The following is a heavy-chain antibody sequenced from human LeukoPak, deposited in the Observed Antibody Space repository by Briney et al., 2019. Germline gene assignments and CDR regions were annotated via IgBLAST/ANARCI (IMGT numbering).Heavy chain of an antibody. J-gene: IGHJ6*02. CDR3: ARHGYNFSYYYGMDV. D-gene: IGHD5-24*01. Sequence: GESLKISCKGSGYSFTSYWIGWVRQMPGKGLGWMGIIYPGDSDTRYSPSFQGQVTISADKSISTAYLQWSSLKASATAMYYCARHGYNFSYYYGMDVWGQGTPVTVSS. CDR1: GYSFTSYW. CDR2: IYPGDSDT. V-gene: IGHV5-51*01.